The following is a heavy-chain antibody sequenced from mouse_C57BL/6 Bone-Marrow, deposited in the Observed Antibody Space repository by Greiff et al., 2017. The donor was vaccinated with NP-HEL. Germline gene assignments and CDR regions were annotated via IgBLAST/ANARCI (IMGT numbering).Heavy chain of an antibody. CDR1: GYTFTDYN. J-gene: IGHJ2*01. CDR3: ARGTTVVGDY. V-gene: IGHV1-22*01. CDR2: INPNNGGT. D-gene: IGHD1-1*01. Sequence: EVKLMESGPELVKPGASVKMSCKASGYTFTDYNMHWVKQSHGKSLEWIGYINPNNGGTSYNQKFKGKATLTVNKSSSTAYMELRSLTSEDSAVYYCARGTTVVGDYWGQGTTLTVSS.